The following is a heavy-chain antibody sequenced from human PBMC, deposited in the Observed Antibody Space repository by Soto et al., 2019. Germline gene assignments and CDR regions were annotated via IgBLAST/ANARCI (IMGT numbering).Heavy chain of an antibody. CDR2: ISAYNGNT. Sequence: GASVKVSCKASGYTFTSYGISWVRQAPGQGLEWMGWISAYNGNTNYAQKLQGRVTMTTDTSTSTAHMELRSLRSDDTAVYYCARGLGVTIPLYGMDVWGQGTTVTVSS. CDR3: ARGLGVTIPLYGMDV. CDR1: GYTFTSYG. V-gene: IGHV1-18*01. D-gene: IGHD3-3*01. J-gene: IGHJ6*02.